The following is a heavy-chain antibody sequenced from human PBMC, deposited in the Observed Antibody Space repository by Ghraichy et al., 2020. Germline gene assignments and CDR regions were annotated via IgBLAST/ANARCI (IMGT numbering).Heavy chain of an antibody. Sequence: GGSLRLSCAASGFSVSNYGMHWVRQAPGKGLEWVAAIWKDGGKKTYGDSVKGRFIISKDNSKNTLDLQMNSLRAEDTAVYYCATDKSLGQDIWGQGTLVTVSS. J-gene: IGHJ4*02. CDR3: ATDKSLGQDI. CDR2: IWKDGGKK. CDR1: GFSVSNYG. V-gene: IGHV3-33*01.